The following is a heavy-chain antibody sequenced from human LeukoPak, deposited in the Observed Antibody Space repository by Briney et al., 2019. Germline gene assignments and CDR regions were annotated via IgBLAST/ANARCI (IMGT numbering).Heavy chain of an antibody. V-gene: IGHV3-74*01. D-gene: IGHD5-18*01. J-gene: IGHJ4*02. CDR3: ARGGGYSYGCFDY. CDR1: GFTFSSYW. Sequence: PGGSLRLSYAASGFTFSSYWMHWVRQAPGKGLVWVSRINSDGSSTSYADSVKGRFTISRDNAKNTLYLQMNSLRAEDTAVYYCARGGGYSYGCFDYWGQGTLVTVSS. CDR2: INSDGSST.